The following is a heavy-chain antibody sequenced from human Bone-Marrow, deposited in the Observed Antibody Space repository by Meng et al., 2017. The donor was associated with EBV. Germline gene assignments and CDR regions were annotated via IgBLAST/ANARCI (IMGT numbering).Heavy chain of an antibody. V-gene: IGHV1-3*01. D-gene: IGHD4-17*01. J-gene: IGHJ4*02. CDR3: ARGQHDYAFNY. Sequence: QVHVVQSGLEVKKHGASVKVSCRASGYTFTSTSFAIHWVRQAPGQRLEWMGWINAGNGNTKYSQNFQGRVTITRDTSATTVHMELRSLRSEDTAVYYCARGQHDYAFNYWGQGTLVTVSS. CDR2: INAGNGNT. CDR1: GYTFTSTSFA.